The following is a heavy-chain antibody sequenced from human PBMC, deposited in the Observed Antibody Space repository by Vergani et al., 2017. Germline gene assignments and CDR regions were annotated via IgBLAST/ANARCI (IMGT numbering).Heavy chain of an antibody. CDR1: GGSISSYY. Sequence: QVQLQESGPGLVKPSETLSLTCTVSGGSISSYYWSWIRQPQGKGLEWIGYIYYSGSTNYNPSLKSRVTISVDTSKNQFSLKLSSVTAADTAVYYCARDRGIVGATTGGMDVWGQGTTVTVSS. CDR3: ARDRGIVGATTGGMDV. CDR2: IYYSGST. V-gene: IGHV4-59*01. D-gene: IGHD1-26*01. J-gene: IGHJ6*02.